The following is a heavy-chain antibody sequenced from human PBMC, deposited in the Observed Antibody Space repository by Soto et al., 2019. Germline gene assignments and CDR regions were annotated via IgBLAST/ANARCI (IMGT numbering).Heavy chain of an antibody. J-gene: IGHJ5*02. V-gene: IGHV1-46*01. CDR2: INPSGGRT. CDR1: GYTFTTYY. Sequence: QVQLVQSGAEVKKPGASVKISCKASGYTFTTYYMHWGRQAPGQGLEWIGIINPSGGRTTYAQNFQGRVTMTRDTSTSTVYMELSSLRSEDTAIYYCARDGCVTATCAGGGNWFDPWGQGTPVTVSS. CDR3: ARDGCVTATCAGGGNWFDP. D-gene: IGHD3-16*01.